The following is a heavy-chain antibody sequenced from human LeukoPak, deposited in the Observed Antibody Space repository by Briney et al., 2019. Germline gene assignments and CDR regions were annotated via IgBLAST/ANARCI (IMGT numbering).Heavy chain of an antibody. J-gene: IGHJ3*02. CDR1: GFTFSSYE. CDR3: ARDGGDCYSWYRRDAFDI. D-gene: IGHD2-21*02. V-gene: IGHV3-48*03. Sequence: GGSLRLSCAASGFTFSSYEMNWVRQAPGKGLEWVSYISSSGSTIYYADSVKGRFTISRDNAKNSLYLQTNSLRAEDTAVYYCARDGGDCYSWYRRDAFDIWGQGTMVTVSS. CDR2: ISSSGSTI.